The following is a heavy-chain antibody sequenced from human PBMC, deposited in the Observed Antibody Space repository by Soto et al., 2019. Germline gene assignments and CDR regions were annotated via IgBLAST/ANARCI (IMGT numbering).Heavy chain of an antibody. CDR3: ARDPVCSGYSCYDY. V-gene: IGHV3-7*03. J-gene: IGHJ4*02. D-gene: IGHD2-15*01. Sequence: GGSLRLSCAASGFTFSRYCMTWVRQAPGKGLEWVANIKQDGSEVYYVDSVKGRFTISRDNAENSLYLQMNSLRAEDTAVYYCARDPVCSGYSCYDYWGQGTLVTVSS. CDR1: GFTFSRYC. CDR2: IKQDGSEV.